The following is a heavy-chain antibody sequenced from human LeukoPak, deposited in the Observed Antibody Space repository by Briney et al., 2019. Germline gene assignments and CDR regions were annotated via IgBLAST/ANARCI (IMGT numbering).Heavy chain of an antibody. CDR2: IKHDGSGK. CDR3: AKWRWRQSEYED. J-gene: IGHJ4*02. D-gene: IGHD5-24*01. V-gene: IGHV3-7*01. CDR1: GFSFSDHW. Sequence: RSGGSLRLSCEASGFSFSDHWMGWVRPAPGKGLECVANIKHDGSGKEYVDSVKGRFTISRDNAKNSVYLEMSSLRAEDTAVYYCAKWRWRQSEYEDWGQGTLVTVSS.